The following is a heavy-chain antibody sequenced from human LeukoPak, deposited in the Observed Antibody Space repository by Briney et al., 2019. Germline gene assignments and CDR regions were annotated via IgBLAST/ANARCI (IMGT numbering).Heavy chain of an antibody. CDR2: ISAYNGST. J-gene: IGHJ4*02. CDR3: ARWVRGVTMNDY. V-gene: IGHV1-18*01. D-gene: IGHD3-10*01. CDR1: GYTFTSYG. Sequence: ASVKVSCKASGYTFTSYGISWVRQAPGQGLEWMGWISAYNGSTNYAQELQGRVTMTTDTSTSTAYMELRSLRSDDTAVYYCARWVRGVTMNDYWGQGTLVTVSS.